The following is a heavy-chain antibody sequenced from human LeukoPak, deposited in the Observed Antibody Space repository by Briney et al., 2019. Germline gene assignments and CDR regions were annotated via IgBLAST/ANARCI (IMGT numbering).Heavy chain of an antibody. CDR1: GGTFSSYA. J-gene: IGHJ6*04. CDR2: IIPIFGTA. V-gene: IGHV1-69*13. D-gene: IGHD2-2*01. CDR3: ARPSYCSSTSCQDYYYAMDD. Sequence: GASVKVSCKASGGTFSSYAISWVRQAPGQGLEWMGGIIPIFGTANYAQKFQGRVTITADESTSTAYMELSSLRSEDTAVYYCARPSYCSSTSCQDYYYAMDDWGKGTTVTVSS.